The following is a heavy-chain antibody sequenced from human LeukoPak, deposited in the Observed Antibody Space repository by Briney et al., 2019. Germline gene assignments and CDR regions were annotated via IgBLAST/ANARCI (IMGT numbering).Heavy chain of an antibody. CDR2: ISYDGSNK. J-gene: IGHJ6*03. Sequence: GGSLRLSCAASGFTFSSYAMHWVRQAPGKGLEWVAVISYDGSNKYYADSVKGRFTISRDNSKNTLYLQMNSLRAEDTAVYYCARDALSVRDYYYYYMDVWGKGTTVTVSS. CDR3: ARDALSVRDYYYYYMDV. D-gene: IGHD3-3*01. CDR1: GFTFSSYA. V-gene: IGHV3-30*04.